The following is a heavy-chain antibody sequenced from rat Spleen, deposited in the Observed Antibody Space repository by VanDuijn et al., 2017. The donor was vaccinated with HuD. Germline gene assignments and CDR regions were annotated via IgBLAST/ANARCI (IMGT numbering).Heavy chain of an antibody. CDR2: ISSGGNT. D-gene: IGHD1-6*01. CDR1: GFSLTSYG. V-gene: IGHV2S8*01. CDR3: ARWKYTTDWFAY. Sequence: QVQLKESGPDLVQPSQTLSLTCTVSGFSLTSYGVSWIRQPPGKGLEWIAGISSGGNTYYNAALKSRLSISRDTSKSQVFLTVISLQTEDTALFFCARWKYTTDWFAYWGQGTLVTVSS. J-gene: IGHJ3*01.